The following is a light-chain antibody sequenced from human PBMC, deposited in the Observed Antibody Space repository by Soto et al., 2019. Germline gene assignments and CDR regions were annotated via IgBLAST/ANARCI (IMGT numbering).Light chain of an antibody. J-gene: IGKJ4*01. V-gene: IGKV1-39*01. CDR3: QQRYSRSRT. Sequence: DSEIPRGRSCLYRPVGHRVTINGRSSQIICSYLNWYQQKPGQAPKLLIYAASSLQSGVPSRFSGSGSGTDFTLTISSLEPEDFATYYCQQRYSRSRTFGRGTKVDI. CDR2: AAS. CDR1: QIICSY.